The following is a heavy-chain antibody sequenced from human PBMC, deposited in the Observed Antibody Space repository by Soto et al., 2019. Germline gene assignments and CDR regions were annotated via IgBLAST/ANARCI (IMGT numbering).Heavy chain of an antibody. Sequence: QVQLVQSVAEVKKPGSSVKVSCKASGGTFSSYRINWVRQAPGQGLEWVGGIVPIYRTADYAQKFQGRVTITADESARTAYMELRSLKSQDTAVYYCARDSGAKLSSSWGQGTLVTVSS. CDR1: GGTFSSYR. D-gene: IGHD6-13*01. J-gene: IGHJ4*02. V-gene: IGHV1-69*01. CDR2: IVPIYRTA. CDR3: ARDSGAKLSSS.